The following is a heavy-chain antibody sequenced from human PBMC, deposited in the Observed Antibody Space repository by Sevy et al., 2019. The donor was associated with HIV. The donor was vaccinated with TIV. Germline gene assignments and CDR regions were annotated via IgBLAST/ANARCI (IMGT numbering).Heavy chain of an antibody. CDR3: AKDRVTVFGVVVTFDS. D-gene: IGHD3-3*01. V-gene: IGHV3-23*01. CDR2: ISGSGYAT. J-gene: IGHJ4*02. Sequence: GGSLRLSCAASGFTFDSYAMHWVRQVAGKGLEWVSTISGSGYATYYADSVKGRFIISRDTSRNTLYLQMNSLRVEDSAVYFCAKDRVTVFGVVVTFDSWGQGPLVTVSS. CDR1: GFTFDSYA.